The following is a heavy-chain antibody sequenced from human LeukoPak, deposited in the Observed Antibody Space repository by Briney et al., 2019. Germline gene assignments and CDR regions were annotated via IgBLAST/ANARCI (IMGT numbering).Heavy chain of an antibody. D-gene: IGHD6-6*01. CDR2: INPNSGGT. V-gene: IGHV1-2*06. J-gene: IGHJ4*02. CDR3: VKDRSIAAPNNDFFDS. CDR1: GYTFTGYY. Sequence: GASVKVSCKASGYTFTGYYMHWVRQAPGQGLEWMGRINPNSGGTNYAQKFQGRVTMTRDTSISTAYMELSRLRSDDTAVYYCVKDRSIAAPNNDFFDSWGQGALVTVSS.